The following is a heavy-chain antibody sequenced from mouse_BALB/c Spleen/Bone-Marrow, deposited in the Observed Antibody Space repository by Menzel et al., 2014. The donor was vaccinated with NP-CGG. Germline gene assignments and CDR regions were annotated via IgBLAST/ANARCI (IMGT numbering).Heavy chain of an antibody. Sequence: DVMLVESGGGLVKPGGSLKLSCAASGFTFSSYTMSWVRQTPEKRLEWVATISSGGGNTYYPDSVKGRFTISRDNAKNNLYLQMSSLRSEDTALYYCARYGSGTLAYRGHGTLVTVAP. CDR3: ARYGSGTLAY. CDR1: GFTFSSYT. J-gene: IGHJ3*01. D-gene: IGHD3-1*01. V-gene: IGHV5-9*03. CDR2: ISSGGGNT.